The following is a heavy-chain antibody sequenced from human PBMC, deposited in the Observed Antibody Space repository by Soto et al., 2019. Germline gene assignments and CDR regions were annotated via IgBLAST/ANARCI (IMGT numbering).Heavy chain of an antibody. D-gene: IGHD4-17*01. J-gene: IGHJ4*02. V-gene: IGHV3-72*01. Sequence: GGSLRLSCAASGFTFSDHYMDWFRQAPGKGLEWVGRIRNRANSYTTEYAASVRGRFTISRDDSNNLLYLQMSSLKTEDTAVYHCARSTVSTTPYYSDYWGQGTLVTVSS. CDR3: ARSTVSTTPYYSDY. CDR1: GFTFSDHY. CDR2: IRNRANSYTT.